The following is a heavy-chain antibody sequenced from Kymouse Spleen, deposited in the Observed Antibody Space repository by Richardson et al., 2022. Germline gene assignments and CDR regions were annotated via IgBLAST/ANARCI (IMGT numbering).Heavy chain of an antibody. CDR3: AREGIAAANYYYGMDV. J-gene: IGHJ6*02. Sequence: QVQLQQWGAGLLKPSETLSLTCAVYGGSFSGYYWSWIRQPPGKGLEWIGEINHSGSTNYNPSLKSRVTISVDTSKNQFSLKLSSVTAADTAVYYCAREGIAAANYYYGMDVWGQGTTVTVSS. D-gene: IGHD6-13*01. V-gene: IGHV4-34*01. CDR2: INHSGST. CDR1: GGSFSGYY.